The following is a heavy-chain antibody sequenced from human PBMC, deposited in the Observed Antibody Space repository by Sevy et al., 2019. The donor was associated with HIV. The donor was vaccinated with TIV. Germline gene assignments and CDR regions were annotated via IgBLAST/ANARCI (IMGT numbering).Heavy chain of an antibody. D-gene: IGHD3-16*01. CDR2: IYHSGSS. CDR3: ARGGETPRGFDP. Sequence: SETLSLTCTVSGGSIRSVNWWHWVRQPPGKGLEWIGEIYHSGSSNYNPSLKSRVTISVDNSKNQFSLKLSSVTAADTAVYYCARGGETPRGFDPWGQGPLVTVSS. J-gene: IGHJ5*02. CDR1: GGSIRSVNW. V-gene: IGHV4-4*02.